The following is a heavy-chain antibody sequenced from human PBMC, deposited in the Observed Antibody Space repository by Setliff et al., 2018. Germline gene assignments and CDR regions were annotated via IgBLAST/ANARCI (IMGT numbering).Heavy chain of an antibody. CDR3: TRGGPMGLWGIIMT. Sequence: GESLKISCVASGFTLSDHYIDWVRQAPGNGLEWVARSRNKASSYTTEYAAPVRGRFITSRDDSKNSVYLQMNSLKTEDTAVYYCTRGGPMGLWGIIMTWGQGTLVTVSS. J-gene: IGHJ4*02. CDR2: SRNKASSYTT. D-gene: IGHD3-10*01. V-gene: IGHV3-72*01. CDR1: GFTLSDHY.